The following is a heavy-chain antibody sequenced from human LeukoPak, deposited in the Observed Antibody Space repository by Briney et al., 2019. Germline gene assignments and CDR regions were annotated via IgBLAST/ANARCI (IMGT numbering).Heavy chain of an antibody. V-gene: IGHV4-59*01. CDR2: IYYSGST. Sequence: SETLSLTCTVSGGSISSYYWSWIRQPPAKGLEWIGYIYYSGSTNYNPSLKSRVTISVDTSKNQFSLKPSSVTAADTAVYYCAREGFGDGYNMAWYFDLWGRGTLVTVSS. CDR1: GGSISSYY. CDR3: AREGFGDGYNMAWYFDL. J-gene: IGHJ2*01. D-gene: IGHD5-24*01.